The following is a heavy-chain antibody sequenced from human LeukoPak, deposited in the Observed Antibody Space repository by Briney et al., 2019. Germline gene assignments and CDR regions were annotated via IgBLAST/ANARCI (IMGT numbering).Heavy chain of an antibody. J-gene: IGHJ4*02. CDR2: IDDSGATT. D-gene: IGHD3-10*01. Sequence: GGSLRVSCAASGFTLSSYAMTWVRQAPGKGLEWVSDIDDSGATTYYADTVKGRFTISRDNSKNTLYMQMSSLRAEDTAVYFCASFHYYGSGPYYLSYGGQGTLVTVSS. CDR1: GFTLSSYA. CDR3: ASFHYYGSGPYYLSY. V-gene: IGHV3-23*01.